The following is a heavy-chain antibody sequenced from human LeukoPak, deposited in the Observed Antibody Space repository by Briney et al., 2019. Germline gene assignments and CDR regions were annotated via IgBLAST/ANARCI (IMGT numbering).Heavy chain of an antibody. CDR2: INPNSGGT. V-gene: IGHV1-2*02. J-gene: IGHJ5*02. D-gene: IGHD3-22*01. CDR1: GYTFTSYA. CDR3: ARDSNNYYYDSSGYFFGVYSFDP. Sequence: ASVKVSCKASGYTFTSYAMNWVRQAPGQGLEWMGWINPNSGGTNYAQKFQGRVTMTRDTSISTAYMELSRLRSDDTAVYYCARDSNNYYYDSSGYFFGVYSFDPWGQGTLVTVSS.